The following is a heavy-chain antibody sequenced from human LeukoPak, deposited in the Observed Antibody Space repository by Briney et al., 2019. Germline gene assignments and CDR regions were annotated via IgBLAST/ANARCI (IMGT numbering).Heavy chain of an antibody. CDR1: GFTFSSYG. D-gene: IGHD7-27*01. CDR2: IRYDGSNK. J-gene: IGHJ4*02. CDR3: ARDQANWGSADY. V-gene: IGHV3-33*01. Sequence: GGSLRLSCAASGFTFSSYGMHWVRQAPGKGLEWVAVIRYDGSNKYYADSVKGRFTISRDNSKNTLYLQMNSLRAEDTAVYYCARDQANWGSADYWGQGTLVTVPS.